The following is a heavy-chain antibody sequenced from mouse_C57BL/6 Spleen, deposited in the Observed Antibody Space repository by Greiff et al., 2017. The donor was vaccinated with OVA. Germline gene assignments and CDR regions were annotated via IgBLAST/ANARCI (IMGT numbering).Heavy chain of an antibody. CDR3: ARRDYYGSSYRLYAMDY. D-gene: IGHD1-1*01. V-gene: IGHV1-50*01. Sequence: QVQLQQPGAELVKPGASVKLSCKASGYTFTSYWMQWVKQRPGQGLEWIGEIDPSDSYTNYNQKLKGKATLTVDTSSSTAYMQLSSLTSEDSAVYYCARRDYYGSSYRLYAMDYWGQGTSVTVSS. CDR1: GYTFTSYW. J-gene: IGHJ4*01. CDR2: IDPSDSYT.